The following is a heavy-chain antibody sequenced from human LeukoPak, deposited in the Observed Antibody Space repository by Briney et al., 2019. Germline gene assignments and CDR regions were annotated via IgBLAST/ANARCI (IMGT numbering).Heavy chain of an antibody. CDR1: GYTFTSYY. V-gene: IGHV1-46*03. CDR2: INPSGGST. J-gene: IGHJ3*02. D-gene: IGHD2-21*01. Sequence: GASVKVSCKASGYTFTSYYMHWVRQAPGQGLEWMGIINPSGGSTSYAQKFQGRVTMTRDTSTSTVYMELSSLRSEDTAVYYCARFCGGGCYLGDAFDIWGQGTMVTVSS. CDR3: ARFCGGGCYLGDAFDI.